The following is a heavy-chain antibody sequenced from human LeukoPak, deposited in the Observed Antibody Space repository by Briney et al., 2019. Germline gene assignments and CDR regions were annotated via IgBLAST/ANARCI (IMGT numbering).Heavy chain of an antibody. V-gene: IGHV3-7*01. CDR2: IKQDGSEK. D-gene: IGHD2-2*01. CDR1: GFTFSSYW. J-gene: IGHJ3*02. Sequence: SGGSLRLSCAASGFTFSSYWMNWVRQAPGKGLEWVANIKQDGSEKYYVDSVKGRFTISRDNAKNSLYLQMNSLRAEDTAVYYCARDPDIVVVPVNYDAFDIWGQGTMVTVSS. CDR3: ARDPDIVVVPVNYDAFDI.